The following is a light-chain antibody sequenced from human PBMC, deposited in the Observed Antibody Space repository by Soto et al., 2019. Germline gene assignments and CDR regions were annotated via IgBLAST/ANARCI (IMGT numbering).Light chain of an antibody. Sequence: DIQMTQSPSTLSASVGDRVTITCRASQSISSWLAWDQQKPGKAPKLLIYKASSLESGVPSRFSCSGSGTEFTLTISRLQPDAFATYYCQPYKVSGTCGHGTKLEIK. CDR2: KAS. J-gene: IGKJ2*02. CDR3: QPYKVSGT. V-gene: IGKV1-5*03. CDR1: QSISSW.